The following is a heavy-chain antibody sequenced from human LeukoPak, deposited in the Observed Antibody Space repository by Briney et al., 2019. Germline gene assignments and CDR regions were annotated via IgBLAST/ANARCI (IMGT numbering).Heavy chain of an antibody. Sequence: GGSLRLSCAASGFTFSSYGMHWVRQAPGKGLEWVAFIRYDGSNKYYADSVKGRFTISKDNSKNTVYLQMNSLRVEDTAVYFCARELRGRFDCWGQGTLVTVSS. D-gene: IGHD4-17*01. V-gene: IGHV3-30*02. CDR1: GFTFSSYG. CDR3: ARELRGRFDC. J-gene: IGHJ4*02. CDR2: IRYDGSNK.